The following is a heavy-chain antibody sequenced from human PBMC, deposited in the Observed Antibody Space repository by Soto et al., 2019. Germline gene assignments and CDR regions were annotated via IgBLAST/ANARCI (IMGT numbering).Heavy chain of an antibody. CDR1: GYSFSSYW. J-gene: IGHJ4*02. V-gene: IGHV5-51*01. Sequence: GESLKISCQRSGYSFSSYWIGWVRQMPGKGLEWMGIIYPVDSDTRYSPSFQGQVTISADKSISTAYLQWSSLKASDTAMYYCVRQTPPGSSSHGLGFWGQGTLVTVSS. CDR2: IYPVDSDT. D-gene: IGHD6-6*01. CDR3: VRQTPPGSSSHGLGF.